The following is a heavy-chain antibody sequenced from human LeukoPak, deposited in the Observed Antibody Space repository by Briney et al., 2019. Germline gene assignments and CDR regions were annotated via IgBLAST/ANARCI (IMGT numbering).Heavy chain of an antibody. CDR2: IYYSGST. J-gene: IGHJ4*02. CDR3: AREYYFDY. CDR1: GGSISSYY. V-gene: IGHV4-59*01. Sequence: SENLSLTCTVSGGSISSYYWSWIRQPPGKGLEWIGYIYYSGSTNYNPSLKSRVTISVDTSKNQFSLKLSSVTAADTAVYYCAREYYFDYWGQGTLVTVSS.